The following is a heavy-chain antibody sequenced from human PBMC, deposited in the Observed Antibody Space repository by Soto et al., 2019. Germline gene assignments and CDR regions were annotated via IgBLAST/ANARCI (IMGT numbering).Heavy chain of an antibody. D-gene: IGHD6-19*01. CDR2: ISAYNGNT. Sequence: ASVKVSCKVSGDTLTELVMHGVRQAPGQGLEWMGWISAYNGNTNYAQKLQGRVTMTTDTSTSTAYMELRSLRSDDTAVYYCASSSSSGWYQYYFDYWGQGTLVTVSS. CDR1: GDTLTELV. CDR3: ASSSSSGWYQYYFDY. V-gene: IGHV1-18*01. J-gene: IGHJ4*02.